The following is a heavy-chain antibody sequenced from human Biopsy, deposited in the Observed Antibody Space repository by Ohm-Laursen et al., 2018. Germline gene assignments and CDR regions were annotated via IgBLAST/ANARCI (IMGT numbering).Heavy chain of an antibody. CDR2: IDQDGSEK. Sequence: SLRLSCAASGFTFSSYLMTWVRQAPGKGLEWVANIDQDGSEKNYIDSVKGRFTISRDNGKNSLYLQMNSLRAEDTAVYYCGNHDNGGFFLRHWGQGTLVTVSS. D-gene: IGHD3-22*01. V-gene: IGHV3-7*01. J-gene: IGHJ4*02. CDR3: GNHDNGGFFLRH. CDR1: GFTFSSYL.